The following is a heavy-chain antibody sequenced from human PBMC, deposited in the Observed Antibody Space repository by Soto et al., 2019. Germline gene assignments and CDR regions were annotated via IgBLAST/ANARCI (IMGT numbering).Heavy chain of an antibody. J-gene: IGHJ4*02. V-gene: IGHV1-18*01. Sequence: ASVKVSCKASGSMFVTCGINWVRQDPGQGLEWMGWISAYNGNTKYAHNLQGRVTMTTDASTSTAYMEMRSVRSDDTAVYYCARDWDGSGSYYTDYWGPGTLVTVSS. CDR3: ARDWDGSGSYYTDY. D-gene: IGHD3-10*01. CDR2: ISAYNGNT. CDR1: GSMFVTCG.